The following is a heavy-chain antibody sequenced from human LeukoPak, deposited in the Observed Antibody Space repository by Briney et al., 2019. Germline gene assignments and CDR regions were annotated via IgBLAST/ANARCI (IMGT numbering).Heavy chain of an antibody. J-gene: IGHJ5*02. Sequence: SQTLSLTCTVSGGSISSGSYYWSWIRQPAGKGLEWIGRIYTSGSTNYNPSLKSRVTISVDTSKNQFSLKLSSVTAADTAVYYCARGSPRVDCSGGSCYSYWFDPWGQGTLVTVSS. CDR2: IYTSGST. D-gene: IGHD2-15*01. CDR1: GGSISSGSYY. CDR3: ARGSPRVDCSGGSCYSYWFDP. V-gene: IGHV4-61*02.